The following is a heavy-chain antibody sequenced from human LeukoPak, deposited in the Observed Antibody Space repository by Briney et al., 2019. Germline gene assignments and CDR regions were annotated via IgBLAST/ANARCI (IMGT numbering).Heavy chain of an antibody. V-gene: IGHV3-74*01. CDR3: ARDRSSLGLWFGELRN. CDR1: GSTFSSYW. J-gene: IGHJ4*02. CDR2: IYSDGSST. D-gene: IGHD3-10*01. Sequence: GGSLRLSCAASGSTFSSYWMHWVRQAPGKGLVWVSRIYSDGSSTNYADSVKGRFTISRDNAKNTLYLQVNSLRAEDTAVYYCARDRSSLGLWFGELRNWGQGTLVTVSS.